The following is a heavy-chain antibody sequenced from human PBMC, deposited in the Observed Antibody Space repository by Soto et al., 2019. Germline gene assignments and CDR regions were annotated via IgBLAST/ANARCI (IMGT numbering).Heavy chain of an antibody. CDR1: GFTFSSYG. CDR2: ISYDGSNK. V-gene: IGHV3-30*03. D-gene: IGHD3-9*01. Sequence: GGSLRLSCAASGFTFSSYGMHWVRQAPGKGLEWVAVISYDGSNKYYADSVKGRFTISRDNSKNTLYLQMNSLRAEDTAVYYCAPRTGYYFDYWGQGTLVTVSS. CDR3: APRTGYYFDY. J-gene: IGHJ4*02.